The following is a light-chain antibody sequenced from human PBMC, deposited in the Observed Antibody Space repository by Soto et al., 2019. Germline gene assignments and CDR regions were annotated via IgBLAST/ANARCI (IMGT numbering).Light chain of an antibody. CDR3: QQFGASLTWT. V-gene: IGKV3-20*01. CDR1: QSVVTN. Sequence: ESVLAQSPGTLSLSPGERATLSCRASQSVVTNFAWYQQKPGQPPRLLIYGASSRATGIPDRFSGSGSGTDFTLTISRLEPEDFAVYYCQQFGASLTWTFGQGTKVDIK. J-gene: IGKJ1*01. CDR2: GAS.